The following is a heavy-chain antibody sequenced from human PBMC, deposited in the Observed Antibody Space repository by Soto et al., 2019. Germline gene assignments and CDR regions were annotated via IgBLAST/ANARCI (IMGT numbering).Heavy chain of an antibody. V-gene: IGHV3-33*01. J-gene: IGHJ3*02. CDR1: GFTFSSYG. D-gene: IGHD3-22*01. CDR2: IWYDGSNK. CDR3: ARSIFTGDSSPDDAFDI. Sequence: GGSLRLSCAASGFTFSSYGMHWVRQAPGKGLEWVAVIWYDGSNKYYADSVKGRFTISRDNSKNTLYLQMNSLRAEDTAVYYCARSIFTGDSSPDDAFDIWGQGTMVTVSS.